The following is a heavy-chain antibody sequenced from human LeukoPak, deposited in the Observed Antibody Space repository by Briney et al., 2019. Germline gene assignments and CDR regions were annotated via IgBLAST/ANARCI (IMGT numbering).Heavy chain of an antibody. V-gene: IGHV4-38-2*02. CDR2: IYHIGST. CDR1: GYSISSGYY. D-gene: IGHD3-22*01. CDR3: ARNKWLLLYYFDY. J-gene: IGHJ4*02. Sequence: PSETLSLTCTVSGYSISSGYYWGWIRQPPGKGLEWIGSIYHIGSTYDNPSLKSRLTISVDTSKNQFSLKLSSVTAADTAVYYCARNKWLLLYYFDYWGQGTLVTVSS.